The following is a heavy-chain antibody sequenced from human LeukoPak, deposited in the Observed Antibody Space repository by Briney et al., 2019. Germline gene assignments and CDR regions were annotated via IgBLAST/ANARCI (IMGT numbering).Heavy chain of an antibody. D-gene: IGHD3-3*01. Sequence: ASVKVSCKASGYTFTSYDINWVRQATGQGLEWMGWMNPNSGNTGYAQKFQGRVTMTRNTSISTAYMELSSLRSEDTAVYYCAGKTYYDFWSGSDALDIWGQGTMVTVSS. CDR3: AGKTYYDFWSGSDALDI. CDR1: GYTFTSYD. J-gene: IGHJ3*02. V-gene: IGHV1-8*01. CDR2: MNPNSGNT.